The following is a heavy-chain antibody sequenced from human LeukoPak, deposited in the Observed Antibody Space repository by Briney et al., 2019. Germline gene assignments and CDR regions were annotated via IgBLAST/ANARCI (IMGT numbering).Heavy chain of an antibody. CDR3: AGGRSGYYGSGSYDN. V-gene: IGHV4-39*07. D-gene: IGHD3-10*01. CDR2: IYYSGST. J-gene: IGHJ4*02. Sequence: SETLSLTCTVSGGSISSSSYYWGWIRQPPGKGLEWIGSIYYSGSTYYNPSLKSRVTISVDTSKNQFSLKLSSVTAADTAVYYCAGGRSGYYGSGSYDNWGQGTLVTVSS. CDR1: GGSISSSSYY.